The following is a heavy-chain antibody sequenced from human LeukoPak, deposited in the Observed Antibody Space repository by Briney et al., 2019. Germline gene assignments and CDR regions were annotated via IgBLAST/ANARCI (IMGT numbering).Heavy chain of an antibody. CDR1: GGSISSGSYY. D-gene: IGHD6-13*01. CDR3: ARGSSSFAY. V-gene: IGHV4-61*02. Sequence: SQTLSLTCTVSGGSISSGSYYWSWIRQPAGTGLEWIGRIYTSGSTNYNPSLKSRVTISVDTSKNQFSLKLSSVTAADTAVYYCARGSSSFAYWGQGTLVTVSS. J-gene: IGHJ4*02. CDR2: IYTSGST.